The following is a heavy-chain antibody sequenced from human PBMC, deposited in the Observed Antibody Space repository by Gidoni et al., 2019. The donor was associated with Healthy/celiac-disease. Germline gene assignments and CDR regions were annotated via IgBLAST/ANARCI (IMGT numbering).Heavy chain of an antibody. Sequence: QAQLVESGGGVVQPGRSLRLSCAESGFPLSSYGMHWVRQAPGKGLEWLAVIWYDGTNTYYADSVKGRFTISRDNSKNTLYLQMNSLRAEDTAVYYCARDFSGRNHYYYGMDVWGQGTTVTVSS. D-gene: IGHD1-26*01. CDR1: GFPLSSYG. CDR2: IWYDGTNT. J-gene: IGHJ6*02. V-gene: IGHV3-33*01. CDR3: ARDFSGRNHYYYGMDV.